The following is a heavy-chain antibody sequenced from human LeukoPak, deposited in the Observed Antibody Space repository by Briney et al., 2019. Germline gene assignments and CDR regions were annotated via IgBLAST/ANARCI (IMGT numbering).Heavy chain of an antibody. J-gene: IGHJ6*03. Sequence: ASVKVSCKASRYTFTSYDINWVRQATGQGLEWMGWMNPNSGNTGYAQKFQGRVTMTRNTSINTAYMELSSLRSEDTAVYYCARGLAARPQRYPGRPLYYYMDVWGKGTTVTVSS. D-gene: IGHD6-6*01. CDR2: MNPNSGNT. CDR1: RYTFTSYD. V-gene: IGHV1-8*01. CDR3: ARGLAARPQRYPGRPLYYYMDV.